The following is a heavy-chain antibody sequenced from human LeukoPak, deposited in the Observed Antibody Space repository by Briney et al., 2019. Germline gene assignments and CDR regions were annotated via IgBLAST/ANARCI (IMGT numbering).Heavy chain of an antibody. Sequence: GGSLRLSCAASGFTLDDYAMHWVRQAPGKGLEWVSGISWNSGSIGYADSVKGRFTISRDNAKNSLYLQMNSLRAEDTALYYCAKGLVVINAPIDYWGQGTLVTVSS. D-gene: IGHD3-22*01. J-gene: IGHJ4*02. CDR1: GFTLDDYA. V-gene: IGHV3-9*01. CDR3: AKGLVVINAPIDY. CDR2: ISWNSGSI.